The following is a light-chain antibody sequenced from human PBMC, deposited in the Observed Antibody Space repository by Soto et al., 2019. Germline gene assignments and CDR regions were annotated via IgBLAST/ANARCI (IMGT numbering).Light chain of an antibody. CDR1: QSVSNN. V-gene: IGKV3-11*01. J-gene: IGKJ1*01. CDR3: QQRRNWPT. CDR2: GAS. Sequence: EIVMTQSPATLSVSPGEKATLSCRASQSVSNNLAWFQQKPGQVPRLLIYGASNRATGVSARFSGSGSGTDFTLTISSLEPEDFAVYYCQQRRNWPTFGQGTKVDI.